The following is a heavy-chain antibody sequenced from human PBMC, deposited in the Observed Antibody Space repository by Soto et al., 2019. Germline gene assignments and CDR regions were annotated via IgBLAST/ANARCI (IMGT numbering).Heavy chain of an antibody. J-gene: IGHJ5*02. V-gene: IGHV4-31*03. CDR2: IYYSGST. Sequence: QVQLQESGPGLVKPSQTLSLTCTVSGGSISSGGYYWSWIRQHPGKGLEWIGYIYYSGSTYYNPSLKSRVTISVDTSKNPFSIKLSSVTAADTAVYYSAREELANWFDPWGQGTLVTVSS. D-gene: IGHD1-7*01. CDR3: AREELANWFDP. CDR1: GGSISSGGYY.